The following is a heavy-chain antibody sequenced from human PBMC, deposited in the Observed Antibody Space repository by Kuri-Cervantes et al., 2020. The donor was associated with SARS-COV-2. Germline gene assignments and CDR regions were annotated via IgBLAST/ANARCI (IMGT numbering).Heavy chain of an antibody. J-gene: IGHJ4*02. CDR1: GFIFSKYA. CDR3: SWHGMSYSRDYFDY. CDR2: ITGSGNKT. Sequence: GGSLRLSCGGSGFIFSKYAMHWVRQAPGKGLEWVSSITGSGNKTYYADSVRGRFSISRDNSKDTLYLQMNSLTAEDTGMNYCSWHGMSYSRDYFDYWGPGTLVTVSS. V-gene: IGHV3-23*01. D-gene: IGHD3-10*01.